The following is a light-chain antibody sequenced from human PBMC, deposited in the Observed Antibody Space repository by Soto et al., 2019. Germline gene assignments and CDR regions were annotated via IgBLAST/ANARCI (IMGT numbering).Light chain of an antibody. J-gene: IGKJ1*01. CDR1: QSVSSSY. Sequence: GERATLSCRASQSVSSSYLAWYQQKPGQAPMLLIYGASSRATGIPDRFSGSGSGTDFTLTISRLEPEDFAVYYCQQYGSSPWTFGQGTKVDIK. CDR3: QQYGSSPWT. V-gene: IGKV3-20*01. CDR2: GAS.